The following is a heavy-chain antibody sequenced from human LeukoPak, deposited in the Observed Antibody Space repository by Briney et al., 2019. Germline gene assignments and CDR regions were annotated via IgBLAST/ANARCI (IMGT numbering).Heavy chain of an antibody. V-gene: IGHV3-21*01. CDR1: GFTFSSYS. CDR2: ISSSSSYI. J-gene: IGHJ4*02. D-gene: IGHD3-22*01. CDR3: ARVIGYYDSSGYRH. Sequence: GGSLRLSCAASGFTFSSYSMNWVRQAPGKGLEWVSSISSSSSYIYYADSVKGRFTISRDNAKNSLYLQMNSLRAEDTAVYYCARVIGYYDSSGYRHWGQGTLVTVSS.